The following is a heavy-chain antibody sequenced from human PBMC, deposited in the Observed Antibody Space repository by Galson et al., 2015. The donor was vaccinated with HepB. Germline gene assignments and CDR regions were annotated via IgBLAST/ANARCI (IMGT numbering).Heavy chain of an antibody. Sequence: SLRLSCAASGFPFSDYALTWVRQAPGKGLEWVSAISGNGGGTYYADSVKGRFTLSRDNSKNTLDLQMNSLRAEDTATYYCAKVRTRITMIRAVFFDFWGQGTLVTVSS. CDR2: ISGNGGGT. V-gene: IGHV3-23*01. J-gene: IGHJ4*02. CDR1: GFPFSDYA. CDR3: AKVRTRITMIRAVFFDF. D-gene: IGHD3-10*01.